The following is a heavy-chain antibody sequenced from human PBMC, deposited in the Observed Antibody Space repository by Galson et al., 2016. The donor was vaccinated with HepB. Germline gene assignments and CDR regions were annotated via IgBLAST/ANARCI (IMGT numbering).Heavy chain of an antibody. J-gene: IGHJ4*02. D-gene: IGHD6-19*01. Sequence: PALVKPTQTLTLTCTVSGFSLTTTGLGVGWIRQRPGKALEWLGVIYWDDDQRYSPSLRSRVTLNKDPSKNQVVLRMTNMDPADTATYYCVHKCNTGWSYSFDYWGQGTLVTVSS. V-gene: IGHV2-5*02. CDR2: IYWDDDQ. CDR3: VHKCNTGWSYSFDY. CDR1: GFSLTTTGLG.